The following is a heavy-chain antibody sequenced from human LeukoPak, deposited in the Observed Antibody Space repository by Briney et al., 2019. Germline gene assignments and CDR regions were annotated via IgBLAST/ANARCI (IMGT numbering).Heavy chain of an antibody. Sequence: GGSLRLSCTASGFTFSAYAMMWVRQAPGKGPEWVSAIRGGGGSAFYADSVKGRFTISRDNSEYTLFLQMNSLRAEDTAVYYCARDPNGDYIGAFDMWGPGTMVTVSS. J-gene: IGHJ3*02. D-gene: IGHD4-17*01. CDR2: IRGGGGSA. CDR3: ARDPNGDYIGAFDM. CDR1: GFTFSAYA. V-gene: IGHV3-23*01.